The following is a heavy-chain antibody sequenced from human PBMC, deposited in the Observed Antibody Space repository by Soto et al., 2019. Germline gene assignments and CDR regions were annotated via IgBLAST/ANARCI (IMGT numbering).Heavy chain of an antibody. D-gene: IGHD3-9*01. J-gene: IGHJ6*03. V-gene: IGHV1-18*01. CDR3: ARDGGPMTGTGYMDV. Sequence: QVQLVQSGAEVKKPGASVKVSCEASGYTFDTYGITWVRQAPGQGLEWMGWISPYNDNTNYAQNVQGRGTMTTDTPTSTAYLELRSLRSDDTAVYYCARDGGPMTGTGYMDVWGKGTTVTVSS. CDR2: ISPYNDNT. CDR1: GYTFDTYG.